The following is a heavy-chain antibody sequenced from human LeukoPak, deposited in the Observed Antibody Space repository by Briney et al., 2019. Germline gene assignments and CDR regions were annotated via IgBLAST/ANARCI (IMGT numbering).Heavy chain of an antibody. Sequence: PGGTLRLSCAASGFTFSSYSMNWVRQAPGKGLEWVSSISSSSSYIYYADSVKGRFTISRDNSKNTLYLQMNSLRAEDTAVYYCAKPGWELLEGFDYRGQGTLVTVSS. D-gene: IGHD1-26*01. CDR2: ISSSSSYI. V-gene: IGHV3-21*04. CDR1: GFTFSSYS. J-gene: IGHJ4*02. CDR3: AKPGWELLEGFDY.